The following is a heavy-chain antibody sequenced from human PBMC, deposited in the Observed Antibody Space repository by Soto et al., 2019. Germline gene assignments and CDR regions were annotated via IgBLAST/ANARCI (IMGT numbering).Heavy chain of an antibody. CDR1: GGSISSYY. CDR3: ARVKYSGYDFNWFDP. CDR2: IYYSGST. Sequence: SETLSLTCTVSGGSISSYYWSWIRQPPGKGLEWIGYIYYSGSTNYNPSLKSQVTISVDTSKNQFSLKLSSVTAADAAVYYCARVKYSGYDFNWFDPWGQGTLVTVSS. J-gene: IGHJ5*02. D-gene: IGHD5-12*01. V-gene: IGHV4-59*01.